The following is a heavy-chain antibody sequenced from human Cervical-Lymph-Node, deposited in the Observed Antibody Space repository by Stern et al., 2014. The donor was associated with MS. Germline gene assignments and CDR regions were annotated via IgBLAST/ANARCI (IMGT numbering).Heavy chain of an antibody. J-gene: IGHJ4*02. CDR2: IFHDDSDI. CDR3: ARLGWGADSSLPPSSSY. V-gene: IGHV5-51*01. Sequence: VQLVQSGAEVKEPGESLKISCKGSGYIFTNYWIGWVRQMPGKGLEWVGVIFHDDSDISYGPSFEGQATISADKSINTAFLQWNSLKASDTAMYYCARLGWGADSSLPPSSSYWGRGTLVIVSS. CDR1: GYIFTNYW. D-gene: IGHD1-26*01.